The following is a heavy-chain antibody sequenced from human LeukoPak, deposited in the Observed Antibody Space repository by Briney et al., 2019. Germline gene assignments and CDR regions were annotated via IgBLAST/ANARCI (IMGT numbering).Heavy chain of an antibody. CDR2: INPSGGST. V-gene: IGHV1-46*03. CDR3: ASGITMVRGVKGYFDY. CDR1: GYTFTSYY. Sequence: ASVKVSCKASGYTFTSYYMYWVRQAPGQGLEWMGIINPSGGSTSYAQKFQGRVTMTRDTSTSTVYMELSSLRSEDTAVYYCASGITMVRGVKGYFDYWGQGTLVTVSS. J-gene: IGHJ4*02. D-gene: IGHD3-10*01.